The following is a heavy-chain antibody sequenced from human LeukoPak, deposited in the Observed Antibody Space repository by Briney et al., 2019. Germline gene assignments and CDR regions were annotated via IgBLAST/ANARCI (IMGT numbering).Heavy chain of an antibody. Sequence: ETLSLTCSVSDGSIGTFYWSWIRQFPGKGLEWIGYIYYTENTIYNPSLKSRVAISVDTSKNQFSLRLSSVTAADTAVYYCARQHSGTYYFPFDIWGQGTLVTVSS. CDR3: ARQHSGTYYFPFDI. J-gene: IGHJ3*02. V-gene: IGHV4-59*08. CDR2: IYYTENT. CDR1: DGSIGTFY. D-gene: IGHD1-26*01.